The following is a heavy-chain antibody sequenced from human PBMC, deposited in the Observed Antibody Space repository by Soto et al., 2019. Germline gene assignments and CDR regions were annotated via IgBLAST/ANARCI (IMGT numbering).Heavy chain of an antibody. CDR1: GCTCRGYG. J-gene: IGHJ4*02. V-gene: IGHV3-48*01. CDR2: ISSSSSTI. D-gene: IGHD3-9*01. Sequence: AGGSLRVCCAASGCTCRGYGRNWVRQAPGKGLEWVSYISSSSSTIYYAASVKGRFTISRDNAKNSLYLQMNSLRAEDTAVYYRASNVYPEFDWFPGYRGQGTLVTVSS. CDR3: ASNVYPEFDWFPGY.